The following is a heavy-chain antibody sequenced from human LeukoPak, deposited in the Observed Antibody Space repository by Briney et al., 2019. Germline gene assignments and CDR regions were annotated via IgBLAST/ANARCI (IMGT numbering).Heavy chain of an antibody. D-gene: IGHD1-26*01. CDR1: EFTVSSNY. J-gene: IGHJ6*02. V-gene: IGHV3-53*01. CDR3: AAQEPHLLGYYYYYGMDV. CDR2: IYIGGTT. Sequence: GGSLRLSCAASEFTVSSNYMNWVRQAPGKGLEWGSIIYIGGTTYYTASVEGRLTISSDNSKNTLYLQMNSLRGEDTAVYYCAAQEPHLLGYYYYYGMDVWGQGTTVTVSS.